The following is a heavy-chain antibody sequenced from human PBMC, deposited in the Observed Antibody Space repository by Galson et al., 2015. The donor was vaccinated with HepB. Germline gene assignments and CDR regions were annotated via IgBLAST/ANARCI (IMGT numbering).Heavy chain of an antibody. CDR1: GGSFSGYY. Sequence: ETLSLTCAVYGGSFSGYYWSWIRQPPGKGLEWIGEINHSGSTNYNPSLKSRVTISVDTSKNQFSLKLSSVTAADTAVYYCARYPGIAAGDYWGQGTLVTVSS. V-gene: IGHV4-34*01. J-gene: IGHJ4*02. CDR3: ARYPGIAAGDY. D-gene: IGHD6-13*01. CDR2: INHSGST.